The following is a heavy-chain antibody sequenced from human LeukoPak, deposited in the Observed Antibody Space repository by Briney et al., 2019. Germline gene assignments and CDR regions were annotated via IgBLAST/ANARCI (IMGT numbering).Heavy chain of an antibody. CDR2: IYYSGST. D-gene: IGHD6-13*01. V-gene: IGHV4-31*03. CDR3: ARQQLSQLYYFDY. J-gene: IGHJ4*02. CDR1: GGSISSGGYY. Sequence: PSQTLSLTCTVSGGSISSGGYYWSWIRQHPGKGLEWIGYIYYSGSTYYNPSLKSRVTISVDTSKNQFSLKLSSVTAADTAVYYCARQQLSQLYYFDYWGQGTLVTVSS.